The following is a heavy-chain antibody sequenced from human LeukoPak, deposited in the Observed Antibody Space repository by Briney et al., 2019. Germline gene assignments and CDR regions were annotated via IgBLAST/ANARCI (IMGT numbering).Heavy chain of an antibody. CDR1: GFTFSGYS. Sequence: PGGSLRLSCAASGFTFSGYSMNWVRQAPGKGLEWVPSISTTSDYIHYADSLKGRVAISRDNAKNSLYLQMNSLRAEDTAVYYCARGGIYSQGFDYWGQGSLVTVSS. V-gene: IGHV3-21*01. J-gene: IGHJ4*02. D-gene: IGHD6-13*01. CDR2: ISTTSDYI. CDR3: ARGGIYSQGFDY.